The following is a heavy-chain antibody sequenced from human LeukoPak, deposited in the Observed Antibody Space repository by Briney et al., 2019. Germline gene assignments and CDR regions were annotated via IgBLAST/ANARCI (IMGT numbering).Heavy chain of an antibody. D-gene: IGHD5-24*01. V-gene: IGHV3-11*01. CDR2: ISSSGSTI. Sequence: GGSLRLSCAAYGFTFSDYYMSWIRQAPGKGLEWVSYISSSGSTIYYADSVKGRFTISRDNAKNSLYLQMNSLRAEDTAVYYCARDNSRDGYSRLFDYWGQGTLVTVSS. J-gene: IGHJ4*02. CDR3: ARDNSRDGYSRLFDY. CDR1: GFTFSDYY.